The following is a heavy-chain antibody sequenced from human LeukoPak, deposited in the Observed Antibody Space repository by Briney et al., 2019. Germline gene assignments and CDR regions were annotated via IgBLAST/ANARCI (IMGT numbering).Heavy chain of an antibody. D-gene: IGHD6-19*01. J-gene: IGHJ6*02. V-gene: IGHV4-59*01. CDR3: ARLRLAVTAPYSYYGMDV. Sequence: SETLSLTCTVSGGSISSYYWSWIRQPPGKGLEWIGYIYYSGSTDYSPSLKSRVTISVDTSKNQFSLKLSSVTAADTAVYYCARLRLAVTAPYSYYGMDVWGQGTTVTVSS. CDR2: IYYSGST. CDR1: GGSISSYY.